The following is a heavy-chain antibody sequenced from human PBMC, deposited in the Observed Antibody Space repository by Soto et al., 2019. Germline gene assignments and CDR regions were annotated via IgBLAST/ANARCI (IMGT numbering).Heavy chain of an antibody. CDR1: GYYFPSYW. D-gene: IGHD4-17*01. J-gene: IGHJ4*02. CDR3: ARQGNGAEGFDY. V-gene: IGHV5-51*01. Sequence: LGESLKISCKGSGYYFPSYWIGWVRQMPGKGLEWMGILYPGDSDTRYSPSFQGQVTISADRSISTAYLQWSSLKPSDTAMYYCARQGNGAEGFDYWGQGTLVTVSS. CDR2: LYPGDSDT.